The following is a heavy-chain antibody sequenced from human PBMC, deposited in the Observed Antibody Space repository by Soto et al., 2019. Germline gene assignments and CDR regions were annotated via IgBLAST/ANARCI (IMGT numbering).Heavy chain of an antibody. D-gene: IGHD6-13*01. Sequence: LRLSCEASGFIFTNFWMHWVRQVAGKGLVWVSRIDTRGSSTSYADSVKGRFTISRDNAKNTVSLQMNSLRAEDTGVYYCAKDSWYFDLWSQGSLVTVSS. CDR2: IDTRGSST. J-gene: IGHJ4*02. CDR3: AKDSWYFDL. V-gene: IGHV3-74*01. CDR1: GFIFTNFW.